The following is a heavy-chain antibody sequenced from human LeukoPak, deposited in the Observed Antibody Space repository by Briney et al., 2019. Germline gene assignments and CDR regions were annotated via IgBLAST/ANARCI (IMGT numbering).Heavy chain of an antibody. D-gene: IGHD5-18*01. CDR2: ISSSGSTI. Sequence: GGSLRLSRAASGFTFSSYEIHWVRQAPGKGLEWISYISSSGSTIYYADSVKGRFTISRDNGKNSLYLQMNSLRAEDTAVYYCARVHYNTAMVDIDYWGQGTLVTVSS. V-gene: IGHV3-48*03. CDR1: GFTFSSYE. CDR3: ARVHYNTAMVDIDY. J-gene: IGHJ4*02.